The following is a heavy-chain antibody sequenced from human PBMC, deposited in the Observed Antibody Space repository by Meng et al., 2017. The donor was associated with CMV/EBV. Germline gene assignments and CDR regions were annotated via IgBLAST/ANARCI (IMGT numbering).Heavy chain of an antibody. CDR3: ARSGVVIKVAVY. V-gene: IGHV4-34*01. CDR1: GGSFSSYY. CDR2: INHSGST. J-gene: IGHJ4*02. D-gene: IGHD3-3*01. Sequence: SETLSLTCAVYGGSFSSYYWSWIRQPPGKGLEWIGEINHSGSTNYNPSLKSRVTISVDTSKNQFSLKLSSVTAADTAVYYCARSGVVIKVAVYWGQGTLVTVSS.